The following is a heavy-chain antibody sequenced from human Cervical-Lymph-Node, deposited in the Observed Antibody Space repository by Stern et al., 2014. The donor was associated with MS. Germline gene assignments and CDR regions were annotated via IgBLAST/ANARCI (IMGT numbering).Heavy chain of an antibody. J-gene: IGHJ4*02. V-gene: IGHV4-31*11. CDR1: GGSMASSTGGYF. CDR2: IHYSGST. D-gene: IGHD2-21*02. CDR3: ARVAYCGGDCSAFDS. Sequence: VQLVESGPGLVKPSQTLSLICAVSGGSMASSTGGYFWSWIRQPPGKGLEWIGFIHYSGSTYYNPSLKRRTTISVDTSKNQVSLRLTSMTAADTAVYYCARVAYCGGDCSAFDSWGQGTLVTVSS.